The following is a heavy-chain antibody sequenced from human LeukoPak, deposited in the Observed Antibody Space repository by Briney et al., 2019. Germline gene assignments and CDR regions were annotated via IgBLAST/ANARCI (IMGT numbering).Heavy chain of an antibody. Sequence: GGSLKLSCTTSGFTFSAAAMHWGPQAPGKGLGGSGGMIRKADDLATSYRSSVQGRFTISRHDSMHTAYLQRNNLKTEPTAVYYCTVLWQQVVPVIQWGQGTLVIVSS. CDR1: GFTFSAAA. CDR2: MIRKADDLAT. D-gene: IGHD6-13*01. J-gene: IGHJ4*02. V-gene: IGHV3-73*01. CDR3: TVLWQQVVPVIQ.